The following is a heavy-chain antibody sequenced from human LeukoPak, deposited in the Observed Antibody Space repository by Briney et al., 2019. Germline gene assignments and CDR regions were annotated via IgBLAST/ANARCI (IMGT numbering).Heavy chain of an antibody. CDR2: TNPILGLA. CDR1: GDTFSSYS. CDR3: AGEYDDISH. V-gene: IGHV1-69*02. Sequence: ASVKVSCKASGDTFSSYSFIWVRQAPGQGLEWMGRTNPILGLANYAQNFQVRLTITADTSTNTASMELSSLTSEDTGVYYCAGEYDDISHWGQGTLVTVAS. D-gene: IGHD3-9*01. J-gene: IGHJ4*02.